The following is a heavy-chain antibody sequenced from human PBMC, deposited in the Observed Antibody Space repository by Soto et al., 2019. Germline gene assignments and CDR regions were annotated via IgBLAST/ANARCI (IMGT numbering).Heavy chain of an antibody. J-gene: IGHJ5*02. D-gene: IGHD3-22*01. V-gene: IGHV3-33*01. CDR3: ARWGYYDSSGYDL. Sequence: GGSLRLSCAASGFTFSSYGMHWFRQAPGKGLEWVAVIWYDGSNKYYADSVKGRFTISRDNSKNTLYLQMNSLRAEDTAVYYCARWGYYDSSGYDLWGQGTLVTVSS. CDR2: IWYDGSNK. CDR1: GFTFSSYG.